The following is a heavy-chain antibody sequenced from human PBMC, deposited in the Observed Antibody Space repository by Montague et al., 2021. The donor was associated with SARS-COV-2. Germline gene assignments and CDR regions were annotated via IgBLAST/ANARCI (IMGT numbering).Heavy chain of an antibody. D-gene: IGHD1-26*01. CDR3: ARWDPQTLTVIGLRGKSASDY. CDR2: INHRGTTNY. CDR1: GGSFSGFF. V-gene: IGHV4-34*01. Sequence: SETLSLTCAVYGGSFSGFFWTWIRQPPGKGLEWIAEINHRGTTNYNYNPSLGSRVTISADTSKSQFSLKLTSVTAADTAVYYCARWDPQTLTVIGLRGKSASDYWGQGTLVTVSS. J-gene: IGHJ4*02.